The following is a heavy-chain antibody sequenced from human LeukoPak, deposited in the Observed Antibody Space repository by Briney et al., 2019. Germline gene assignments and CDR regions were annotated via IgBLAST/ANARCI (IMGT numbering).Heavy chain of an antibody. CDR2: ISSDGTSK. V-gene: IGHV3-30*18. D-gene: IGHD2-2*01. CDR1: GFTFNTYG. CDR3: AKAAYCTSTSCHFSGYAQRPLDS. J-gene: IGHJ4*02. Sequence: GGYLSLSCAASGFTFNTYGMHWVRQAPGKGLEWVAGISSDGTSKDYADSVKGRFTISRDNSKNTMYLQVNSLRPEDTAVYYCAKAAYCTSTSCHFSGYAQRPLDSWGQGTLVTVSS.